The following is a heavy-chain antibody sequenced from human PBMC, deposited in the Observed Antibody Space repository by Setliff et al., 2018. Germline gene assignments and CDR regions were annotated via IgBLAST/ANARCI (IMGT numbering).Heavy chain of an antibody. CDR1: GGSFSTYY. Sequence: LSLTCAVYGGSFSTYYWIWIRQPPGKGLEWVSYISSSGSTIYYADSVKGRFTISRDNPKNSLYLEMTSLGAEDTAVYYCVRFGLLDAFDIWGQGTMVTVSS. CDR3: VRFGLLDAFDI. CDR2: ISSSGSTI. J-gene: IGHJ3*02. V-gene: IGHV3-11*04. D-gene: IGHD2-15*01.